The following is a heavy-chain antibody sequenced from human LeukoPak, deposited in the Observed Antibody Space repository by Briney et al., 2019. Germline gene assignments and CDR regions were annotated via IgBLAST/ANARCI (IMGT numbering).Heavy chain of an antibody. Sequence: GGSLRLSCAASGFTFSSYWMSWVRQAPGKGLEWVANINKDGGEKYYVDSVKGRFTISRDNAKNSLYLQMNSLRAEDTAVYYCAREYCSGGSCYSSLDAFDIWGQGTMVTVSS. CDR2: INKDGGEK. V-gene: IGHV3-7*01. CDR3: AREYCSGGSCYSSLDAFDI. CDR1: GFTFSSYW. D-gene: IGHD2-15*01. J-gene: IGHJ3*02.